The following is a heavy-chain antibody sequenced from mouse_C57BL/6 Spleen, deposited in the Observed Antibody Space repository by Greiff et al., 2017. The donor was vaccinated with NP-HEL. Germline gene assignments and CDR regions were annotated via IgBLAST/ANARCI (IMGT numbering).Heavy chain of an antibody. V-gene: IGHV2-9-1*01. CDR1: GFSLTSYA. D-gene: IGHD1-1*01. Sequence: QVQLQQSGPGLVAPSQSLSITCTVSGFSLTSYAISWVRQPPGKGLEWLGVIWTGGGTNYNSALKSRLSISKDNSKSQVFLKMNSLQTDDTARDYSVREYYASGWDYAIDYWGQGTPVTVSS. CDR2: IWTGGGT. J-gene: IGHJ4*01. CDR3: VREYYASGWDYAIDY.